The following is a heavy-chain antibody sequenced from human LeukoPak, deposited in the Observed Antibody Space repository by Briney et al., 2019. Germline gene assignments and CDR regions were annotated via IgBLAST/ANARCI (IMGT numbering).Heavy chain of an antibody. CDR3: NYDSSGRALYYFDY. D-gene: IGHD3-22*01. CDR1: GFTFSSYA. V-gene: IGHV3-23*01. CDR2: SSGSGGST. J-gene: IGHJ4*02. Sequence: PGGSLRLSCAASGFTFSSYAMSWVRQAPGKGLEWVSASSGSGGSTYYADSVKGRFTISRDNSKNTLYLQMNSLRAEDTAVYYCNYDSSGRALYYFDYWGQGTLVTVSS.